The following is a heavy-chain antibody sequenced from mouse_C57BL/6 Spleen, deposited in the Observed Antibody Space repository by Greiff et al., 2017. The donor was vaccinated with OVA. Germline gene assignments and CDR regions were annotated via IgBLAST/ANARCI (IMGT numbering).Heavy chain of an antibody. CDR2: ISSGGDYI. Sequence: EVKLVESGEGLVKPGGSLKLSCAASGFTFSSYAMSWVRQTPEKRLEWVAYISSGGDYIYYADTVKGRFTISRDNARNTLYLQMSSLKSEDTAMYDCTRGKGGSSYTMDYWGQGTSVTVSS. D-gene: IGHD1-1*01. CDR1: GFTFSSYA. V-gene: IGHV5-9-1*02. CDR3: TRGKGGSSYTMDY. J-gene: IGHJ4*01.